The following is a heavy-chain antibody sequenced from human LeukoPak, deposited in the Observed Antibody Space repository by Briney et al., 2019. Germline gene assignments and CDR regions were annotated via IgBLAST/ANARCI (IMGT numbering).Heavy chain of an antibody. V-gene: IGHV1-18*01. CDR2: ISAYNGNT. CDR3: ARVFLLWFGEPGGFDY. Sequence: ASVKVSCKASGYTFTSYGISWVRQAPGQGLEWMGWISAYNGNTNYAQKLQGRVTMTTDTSTSTAYMELRSLRSDDTAVYYCARVFLLWFGEPGGFDYWGQGTLVTVSS. CDR1: GYTFTSYG. D-gene: IGHD3-10*01. J-gene: IGHJ4*02.